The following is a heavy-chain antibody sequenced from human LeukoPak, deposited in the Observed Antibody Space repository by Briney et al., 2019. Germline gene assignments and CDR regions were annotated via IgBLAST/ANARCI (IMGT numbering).Heavy chain of an antibody. CDR1: GYSISSGHY. CDR3: ARGYLKNHILTGHYSAQHFDH. J-gene: IGHJ4*02. D-gene: IGHD3-9*01. Sequence: PSETLSLTCTVSGYSISSGHYWAWIRQSPEKGLEWIASMFHSGSTYYNPSLKSRVTTSADTSKNQFSLNLSSVTATDTAVYYCARGYLKNHILTGHYSAQHFDHWGQGTLVTVSS. CDR2: MFHSGST. V-gene: IGHV4-38-2*02.